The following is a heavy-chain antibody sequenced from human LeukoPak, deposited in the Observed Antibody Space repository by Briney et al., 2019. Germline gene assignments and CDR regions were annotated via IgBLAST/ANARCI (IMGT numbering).Heavy chain of an antibody. Sequence: GGSLRLSCAASRFTFSSYAMSWVRQAPGKGLEWVSTISGRGDSTYYADSVKGRFTISRDNSKNTLYLQMNTLRAEDTAVYYCAKAIAAPVWYFDLWGRGTLGTVSS. D-gene: IGHD6-13*01. J-gene: IGHJ2*01. CDR2: ISGRGDST. CDR1: RFTFSSYA. CDR3: AKAIAAPVWYFDL. V-gene: IGHV3-23*01.